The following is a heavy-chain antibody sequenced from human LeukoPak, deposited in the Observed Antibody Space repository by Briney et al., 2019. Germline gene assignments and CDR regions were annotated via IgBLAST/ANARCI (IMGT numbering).Heavy chain of an antibody. D-gene: IGHD6-19*01. Sequence: GGSLRLSWAASGFSFSRFSMAWVRQAPEGGLDWVSTIDRGGDTTFYADSVRGRFTISRDNYQNMVYLQMDSLRVEDTAVYYCGKTTTGYSSGRYPGWPVDYWGQGTLVTVSS. V-gene: IGHV3-23*01. CDR2: IDRGGDTT. J-gene: IGHJ4*02. CDR3: GKTTTGYSSGRYPGWPVDY. CDR1: GFSFSRFS.